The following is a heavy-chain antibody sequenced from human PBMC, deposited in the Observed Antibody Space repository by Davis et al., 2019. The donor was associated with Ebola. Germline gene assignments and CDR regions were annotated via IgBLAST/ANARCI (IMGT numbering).Heavy chain of an antibody. J-gene: IGHJ6*03. V-gene: IGHV1-69*05. CDR3: AAAPDAAYYYMDV. CDR2: IIPIFGTA. D-gene: IGHD1-14*01. CDR1: SGTFSSYA. Sequence: SAQISCNASSGTFSSYAISWVRQAPGQGLEWMGGIIPIFGTANYAQKFQESVTITRDMSTSTAYMELSSLRSEDTAVYYCAAAPDAAYYYMDVWGKGTTVTVSS.